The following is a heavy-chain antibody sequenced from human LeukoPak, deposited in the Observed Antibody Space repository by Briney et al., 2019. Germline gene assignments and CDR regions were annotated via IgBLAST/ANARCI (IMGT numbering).Heavy chain of an antibody. D-gene: IGHD2-21*02. J-gene: IGHJ4*02. CDR3: AREMDGGDQDY. Sequence: ASVKVSCKASGYTFTSYYMHWVRQAPGQGLEWMGIINPSGGNTNYAQKFQGRVTMTRDTSTSTVYMELSSLRSEDTAVYYCAREMDGGDQDYWGQETLVTVSS. V-gene: IGHV1-46*03. CDR2: INPSGGNT. CDR1: GYTFTSYY.